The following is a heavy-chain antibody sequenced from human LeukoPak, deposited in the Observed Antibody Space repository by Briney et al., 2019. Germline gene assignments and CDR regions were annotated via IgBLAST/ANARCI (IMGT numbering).Heavy chain of an antibody. CDR1: GGSFSGYY. V-gene: IGHV4-34*01. CDR3: ARVSPTYAVTTNYFDY. CDR2: INHSGST. D-gene: IGHD4-17*01. J-gene: IGHJ4*02. Sequence: SETLSLTCAVYGGSFSGYYRSWIRQPPGKGLEWIGEINHSGSTNYNPSLKSRVTISVDTSKNQFSLKLSSVTAADTAVYYCARVSPTYAVTTNYFDYWGQGTLVTVSS.